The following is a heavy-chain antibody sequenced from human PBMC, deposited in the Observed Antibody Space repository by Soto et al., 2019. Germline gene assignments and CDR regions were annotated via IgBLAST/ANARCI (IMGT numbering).Heavy chain of an antibody. CDR3: VRDSRRTGVKYFYGFDA. D-gene: IGHD3-10*01. J-gene: IGHJ6*02. V-gene: IGHV4-61*01. Sequence: QVQLQESGPGLVQPSETLSLTCNVSGGSVTNGIYYWSWIRQPPGRGLEWIGYIYYRGATKYNPSLESRVSISVDTPKNQFSLKLTSVTAADTAVYYCVRDSRRTGVKYFYGFDAWGQETTVTVSS. CDR2: IYYRGAT. CDR1: GGSVTNGIYY.